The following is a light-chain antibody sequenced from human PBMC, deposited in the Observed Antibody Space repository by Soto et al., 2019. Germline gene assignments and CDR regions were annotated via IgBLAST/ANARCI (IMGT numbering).Light chain of an antibody. CDR2: DVT. Sequence: QSVLAQPASVSGPPGQSITISCTGTSSDVGAYNYVSWYQRHPGKAPRLVIYDVTNRPSGISDRFSRSKYGNTASLTISGLLAEDEADYYCAPYTTISSYVFGTWPKVNV. V-gene: IGLV2-14*01. CDR1: SSDVGAYNY. CDR3: APYTTISSYV. J-gene: IGLJ1*01.